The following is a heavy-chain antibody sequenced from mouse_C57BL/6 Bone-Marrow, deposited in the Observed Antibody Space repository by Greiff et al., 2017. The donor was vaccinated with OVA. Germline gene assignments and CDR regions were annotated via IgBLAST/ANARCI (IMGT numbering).Heavy chain of an antibody. Sequence: QVQLKESGPGLVQPSQSLSITCTVSGFSLTSYGVHWVRQSPGKGLEWLGVIWSGGSTDYNAAFISRLSISKDNSKSQVFFKMNSLQADDTAIYYCASLYYDYDWFAYWGQGTLVTVSA. CDR2: IWSGGST. CDR3: ASLYYDYDWFAY. CDR1: GFSLTSYG. J-gene: IGHJ3*01. V-gene: IGHV2-2*01. D-gene: IGHD2-4*01.